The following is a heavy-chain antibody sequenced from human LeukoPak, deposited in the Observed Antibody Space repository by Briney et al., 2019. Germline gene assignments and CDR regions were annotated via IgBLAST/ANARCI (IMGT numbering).Heavy chain of an antibody. J-gene: IGHJ4*02. CDR1: GSTFSDYW. D-gene: IGHD4-11*01. Sequence: GGSLRLSCAASGSTFSDYWMHWVRQVPGKGLVWVSRINTDGMSTTYADSVRGRFTISRDNAMNTVYLQMNSLRAEDTAVYYCASPLPVTTWLHYWGQGILVTVSS. CDR2: INTDGMST. CDR3: ASPLPVTTWLHY. V-gene: IGHV3-74*01.